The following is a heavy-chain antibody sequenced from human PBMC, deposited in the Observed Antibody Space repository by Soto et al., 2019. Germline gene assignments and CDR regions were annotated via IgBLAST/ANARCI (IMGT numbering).Heavy chain of an antibody. D-gene: IGHD5-18*01. CDR2: IRNKGNNYAT. V-gene: IGHV3-73*01. Sequence: GSLRLSCAASGFTFSDSAMHWVRQASGKGLEWVGRIRNKGNNYATAYTASVKGRFTISRDDSKNTVYLQMNSLKIDDTAVYYCTSRRDWTAVDPLDYWGRGTLVTVSS. CDR1: GFTFSDSA. J-gene: IGHJ4*02. CDR3: TSRRDWTAVDPLDY.